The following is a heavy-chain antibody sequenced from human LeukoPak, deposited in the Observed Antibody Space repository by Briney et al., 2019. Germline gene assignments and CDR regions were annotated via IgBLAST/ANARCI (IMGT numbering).Heavy chain of an antibody. J-gene: IGHJ4*02. D-gene: IGHD3-10*01. CDR3: ATSPSPIGGLGDD. CDR2: INPNSGGT. Sequence: ASVKVSCKASGYTFTGYYMHWVRQAPGQGLEWMGWINPNSGGTNYAQKFQGWVTMTWDTSTGTAYMELSSLTSDDAAVYYCATSPSPIGGLGDDWGQGTLVTVSS. V-gene: IGHV1-2*04. CDR1: GYTFTGYY.